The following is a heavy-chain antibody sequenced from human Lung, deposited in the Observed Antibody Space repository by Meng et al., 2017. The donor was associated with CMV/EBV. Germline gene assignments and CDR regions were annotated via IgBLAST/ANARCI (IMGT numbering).Heavy chain of an antibody. CDR3: ARGQVQCSTINCHDYRFSGMDV. CDR2: MNPNRGNT. V-gene: IGHV1-8*01. D-gene: IGHD2/OR15-2a*01. CDR1: GYTFSYYD. Sequence: ASXXVSXKASGYTFSYYDIIWVRQASGQGLEWVGWMNPNRGNTAYAQKFQGRVTMTRDTSTSIAYMELSSLRSGDTAVYYCARGQVQCSTINCHDYRFSGMDVWXQGNTVT. J-gene: IGHJ6*01.